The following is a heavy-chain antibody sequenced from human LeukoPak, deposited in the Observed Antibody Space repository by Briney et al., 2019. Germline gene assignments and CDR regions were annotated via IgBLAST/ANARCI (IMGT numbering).Heavy chain of an antibody. D-gene: IGHD2-2*01. V-gene: IGHV1-2*02. Sequence: ASVKVSCKASGYTFTGYYMHWVRQAPGQGHEWMGWINPNSGGTDYAQKFQGRVTMTRDTSISTAYMELSRLRSDDTAVYYCARLGRNYCSSTSCYAFDIWGQGTMVTVSS. J-gene: IGHJ3*02. CDR2: INPNSGGT. CDR1: GYTFTGYY. CDR3: ARLGRNYCSSTSCYAFDI.